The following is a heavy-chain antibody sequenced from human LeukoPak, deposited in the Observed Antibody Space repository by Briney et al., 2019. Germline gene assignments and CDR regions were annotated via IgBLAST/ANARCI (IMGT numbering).Heavy chain of an antibody. CDR1: GFTFSSYG. V-gene: IGHV3-30*18. CDR2: ISYDGSNK. D-gene: IGHD2-8*01. Sequence: GGSLRLSCAASGFTFSSYGMHWVRQAPGKGLEWVAVISYDGSNKYYADSVKGRFTISRDNSKNTLYLQMNSLRAEDTAVYYCAKVGDSPLGYCTNGVCYSRGLYAFDIWGQGTMVTVSS. CDR3: AKVGDSPLGYCTNGVCYSRGLYAFDI. J-gene: IGHJ3*02.